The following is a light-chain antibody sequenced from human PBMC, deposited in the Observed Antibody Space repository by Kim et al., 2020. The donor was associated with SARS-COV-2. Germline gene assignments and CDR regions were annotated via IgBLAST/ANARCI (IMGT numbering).Light chain of an antibody. J-gene: IGLJ3*02. Sequence: PGWTVTLTCGSGTGAVTSGYYPNWFQQKPGQAPRALIYNTGNKYSWTPARFSGSLLGDKAALTLSNVQPEDETEYYCLLFYGGAWVFGGGTQLTVL. CDR2: NTG. V-gene: IGLV7-43*01. CDR1: TGAVTSGYY. CDR3: LLFYGGAWV.